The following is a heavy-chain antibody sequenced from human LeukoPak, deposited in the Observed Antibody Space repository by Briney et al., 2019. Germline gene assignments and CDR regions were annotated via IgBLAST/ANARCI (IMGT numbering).Heavy chain of an antibody. CDR1: GFTFSSHA. D-gene: IGHD2-2*01. J-gene: IGHJ4*02. CDR3: AKDPYGTRYFDY. V-gene: IGHV3-23*01. CDR2: LSGSGYNT. Sequence: GGSLRLSCAASGFTFSSHALSWVRQAPGKGLEWVSSLSGSGYNTYYADSVKGRFTISRDNSKNTSYLQMNSLRAEDTAVYYCAKDPYGTRYFDYWGQGTLVTVSS.